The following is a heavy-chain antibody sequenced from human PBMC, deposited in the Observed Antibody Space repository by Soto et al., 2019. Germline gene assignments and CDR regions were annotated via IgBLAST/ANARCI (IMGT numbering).Heavy chain of an antibody. CDR2: ISGTSVGT. Sequence: GGSLRLSCAASGFTFSSYAMTWVRQSPGKGLEWVSGISGTSVGTYYADSVKGRFTISRDNSKNTLYLQMNSLRAEDTAVYYCAKGSPRVDYWGQGTLVTVSS. J-gene: IGHJ4*02. CDR3: AKGSPRVDY. V-gene: IGHV3-23*01. CDR1: GFTFSSYA.